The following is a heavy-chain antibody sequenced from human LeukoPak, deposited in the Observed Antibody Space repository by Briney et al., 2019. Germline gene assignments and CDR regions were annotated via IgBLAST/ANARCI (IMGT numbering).Heavy chain of an antibody. J-gene: IGHJ4*02. CDR3: AKEWIRGVINY. D-gene: IGHD3-10*01. CDR2: ISNDGYNK. CDR1: GFTFSSNG. Sequence: GGSLRLSCAASGFTFSSNGMHWIRQAPGEGLEWVAVISNDGYNKYYTDSVKGRFTISRDNSKNTLYLQMNSLRAEDTAVYYCAKEWIRGVINYWGQGTLVIVSS. V-gene: IGHV3-30*18.